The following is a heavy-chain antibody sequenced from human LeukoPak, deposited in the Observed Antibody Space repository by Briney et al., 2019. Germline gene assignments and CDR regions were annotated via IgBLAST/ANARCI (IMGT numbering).Heavy chain of an antibody. CDR1: GFTFSSYA. Sequence: GGSLRLSCAASGFTFSSYAMSWVRQAPGKGLEWVSAISGSGGSTYYADSVKGRFTISRDNSKNTLYLQMNSLRAEDTAVYYCAKVGIGSGSYSQANYFDYWGQGTLVTVSS. CDR3: AKVGIGSGSYSQANYFDY. J-gene: IGHJ4*02. D-gene: IGHD3-10*01. V-gene: IGHV3-23*01. CDR2: ISGSGGST.